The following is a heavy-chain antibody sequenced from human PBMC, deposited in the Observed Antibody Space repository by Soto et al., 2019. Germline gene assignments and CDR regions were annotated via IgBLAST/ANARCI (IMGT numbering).Heavy chain of an antibody. CDR3: ARDSLRFLEWSSDYYFGMDV. V-gene: IGHV3-30-3*01. CDR1: GFTFSNYA. J-gene: IGHJ6*02. Sequence: QVQLVESGGGVVQPGRSLRLSCAASGFTFSNYAMNWVRQAPGTGLEWVAVIPYDGINKYYADSVKGRFTISRDNSKNTLYLQMNSLRAEDTAVYYCARDSLRFLEWSSDYYFGMDVWGQGTTVTVSS. D-gene: IGHD3-3*01. CDR2: IPYDGINK.